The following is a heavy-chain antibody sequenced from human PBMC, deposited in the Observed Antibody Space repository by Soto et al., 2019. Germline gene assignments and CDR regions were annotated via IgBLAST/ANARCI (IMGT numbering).Heavy chain of an antibody. V-gene: IGHV1-2*02. CDR3: ARGTPTEAGPCIDF. CDR1: GYTFTAYF. D-gene: IGHD4-17*01. J-gene: IGHJ4*01. CDR2: INPNSRDT. Sequence: QVQLVQSGAEVKKLGASVKVSCKASGYTFTAYFIQWVRQATGQGLERMGWINPNSRDTNSAQKFQGRVTLTTDASTHTAYMELIRLRSGETAVYYCARGTPTEAGPCIDFWGHGTLVTVSS.